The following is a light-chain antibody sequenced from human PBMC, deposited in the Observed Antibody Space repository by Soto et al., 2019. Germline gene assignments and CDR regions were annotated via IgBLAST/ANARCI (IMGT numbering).Light chain of an antibody. J-gene: IGKJ1*01. CDR1: QSISRY. Sequence: ILLSQSPGTLSMSPAERTTLSCRASQSISRYLAWYQQKPGQGPRLLIYGASSRATGTPDRFSGSGSGTDFTLTINRLEPEDFAMYYCQQYGSSPPTFGQGTKV. V-gene: IGKV3-20*01. CDR2: GAS. CDR3: QQYGSSPPT.